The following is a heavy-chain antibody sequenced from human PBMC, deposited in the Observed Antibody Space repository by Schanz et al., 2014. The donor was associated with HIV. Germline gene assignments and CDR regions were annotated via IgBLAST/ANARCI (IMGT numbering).Heavy chain of an antibody. CDR1: GFTISSNY. CDR2: ISGSGGST. D-gene: IGHD2-8*01. V-gene: IGHV3-23*04. Sequence: VQLAESGGGLVHPGGSLRLSCAVSGFTISSNYMSWVRQAPGKGLEWVSAISGSGGSTYYADSVKGRFTISRDNAKNSLYLQMNSLRAEDTAVYYCANSGYCTNGICYTRGDGMDVWGQGTTVTVSS. CDR3: ANSGYCTNGICYTRGDGMDV. J-gene: IGHJ6*02.